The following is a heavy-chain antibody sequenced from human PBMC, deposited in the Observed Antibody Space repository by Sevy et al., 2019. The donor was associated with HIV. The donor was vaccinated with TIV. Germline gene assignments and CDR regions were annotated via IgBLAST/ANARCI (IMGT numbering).Heavy chain of an antibody. V-gene: IGHV1-69*13. D-gene: IGHD2-15*01. CDR3: ASEPLHLKLYCSGGSCYSPGTFDP. CDR1: GGTFSSYA. CDR2: IIPIFGTA. Sequence: ASVKVSCKASGGTFSSYAIGWVRQAPGQGLEWMGGIIPIFGTANYAQKFQGRVTITADESTSTAYMELTSLRSEDTAVYQCASEPLHLKLYCSGGSCYSPGTFDPWGQGTLVTVSS. J-gene: IGHJ5*02.